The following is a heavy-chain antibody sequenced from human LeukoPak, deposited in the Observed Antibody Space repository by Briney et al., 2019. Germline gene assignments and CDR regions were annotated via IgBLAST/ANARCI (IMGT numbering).Heavy chain of an antibody. CDR3: ARVVRYYYDSSGYYATTYYMDV. CDR1: GYTFTGYY. CDR2: INPNSGGT. V-gene: IGHV1-2*02. D-gene: IGHD3-22*01. Sequence: ASVKVSCKASGYTFTGYYMHWVRQAPGQGLEWMGWINPNSGGTNYAQKFQGRVTMTRDTSISTAYMELSRLRSDDTAVYYCARVVRYYYDSSGYYATTYYMDVWGKGTTVTVSS. J-gene: IGHJ6*03.